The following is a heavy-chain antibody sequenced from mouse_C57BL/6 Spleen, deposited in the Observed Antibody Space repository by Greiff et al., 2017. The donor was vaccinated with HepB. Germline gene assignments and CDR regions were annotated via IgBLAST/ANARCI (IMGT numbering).Heavy chain of an antibody. D-gene: IGHD1-1*01. CDR1: GYTFTSYW. CDR2: IDPSDSYT. J-gene: IGHJ2*01. V-gene: IGHV1-59*01. Sequence: QVQLQQPGAELVRPGTSVKLSCKASGYTFTSYWMPWVKQRPGQGLEWIGVIDPSDSYTNYNQKFKGKATLTVDTSSSTAYMQLSSLTSEDSAVYYCAGTTVVADFDYWGQGTTLTVSS. CDR3: AGTTVVADFDY.